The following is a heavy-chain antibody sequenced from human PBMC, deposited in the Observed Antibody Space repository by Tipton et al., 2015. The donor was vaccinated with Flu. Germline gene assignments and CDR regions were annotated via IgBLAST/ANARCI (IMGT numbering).Heavy chain of an antibody. V-gene: IGHV3-64*02. CDR3: ARGMNGGLVGV. J-gene: IGHJ6*02. Sequence: SLRLSCAASGFTFSDYAMHWVRQAPGKGLEYVSAISSSGDNTYYADSVKGRFTISRDNSKNTLYLQMGSLRADDMAVYYCARGMNGGLVGVWGQGTTVTVSS. D-gene: IGHD2-8*01. CDR1: GFTFSDYA. CDR2: ISSSGDNT.